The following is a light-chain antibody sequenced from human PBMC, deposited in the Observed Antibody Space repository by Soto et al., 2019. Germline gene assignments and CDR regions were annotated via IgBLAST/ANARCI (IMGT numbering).Light chain of an antibody. CDR3: QQYDSYSLRT. Sequence: DIQMTQSPSTLSASVGDRVTITCRASQTITTSLAWYQQKPGNAPKLLIYKASSLESGVPSRFSGSGSGTEFTLTISSLQPDDFATYYCQQYDSYSLRTFGQGTRVEI. J-gene: IGKJ1*01. V-gene: IGKV1-5*03. CDR2: KAS. CDR1: QTITTS.